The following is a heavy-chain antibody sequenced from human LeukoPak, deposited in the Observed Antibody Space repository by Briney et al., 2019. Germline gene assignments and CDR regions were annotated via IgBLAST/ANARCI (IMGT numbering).Heavy chain of an antibody. V-gene: IGHV1-46*01. Sequence: ASVKVSCKATGYTFTSYYMHWVRQAPGQGLEWMGIINPSGGSTSYAQKFQGRVTMTRDTSTSTVYMELSSLRAEDTAVYYCARDFIHQPIIYSGSDEPYYYGMDVWGQGTTVTVSS. CDR1: GYTFTSYY. D-gene: IGHD1-26*01. CDR2: INPSGGST. CDR3: ARDFIHQPIIYSGSDEPYYYGMDV. J-gene: IGHJ6*02.